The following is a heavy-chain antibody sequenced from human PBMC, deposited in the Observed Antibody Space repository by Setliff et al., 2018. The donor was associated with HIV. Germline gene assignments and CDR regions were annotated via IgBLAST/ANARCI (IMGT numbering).Heavy chain of an antibody. CDR3: ARDNPHFGVASSYYYGMDV. V-gene: IGHV4-31*03. CDR1: SGPISNGGFY. J-gene: IGHJ6*02. CDR2: ICYSGGT. D-gene: IGHD3-3*01. Sequence: SETLSLTCTVSSGPISNGGFYWSWIRHHPGKGLEWIGYICYSGGTYYSPSLKSRVSMSIDTFKNQFSLKLTSVTAADTAVYYCARDNPHFGVASSYYYGMDVWGQGTTVTVSS.